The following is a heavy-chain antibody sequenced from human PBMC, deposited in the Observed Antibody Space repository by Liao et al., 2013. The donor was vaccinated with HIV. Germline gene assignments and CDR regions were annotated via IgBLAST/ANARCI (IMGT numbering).Heavy chain of an antibody. J-gene: IGHJ3*02. Sequence: QVQLQESGPGLVKPSETLSLTCTVSGGSFRDGAYYWSWIRQTAGKGLEWIGRMYASGSTHYSPSLKSRINLSMDTSKNLFSLNLNSVTAADAAVYYCARGLDTAGYFRRQSFDIWGHGTLVTVSP. CDR3: ARGLDTAGYFRRQSFDI. V-gene: IGHV4-61*02. CDR2: MYASGST. CDR1: GGSFRDGAYY. D-gene: IGHD3-9*01.